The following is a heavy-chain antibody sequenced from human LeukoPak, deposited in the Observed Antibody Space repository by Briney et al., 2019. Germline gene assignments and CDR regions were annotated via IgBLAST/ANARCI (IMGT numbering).Heavy chain of an antibody. V-gene: IGHV4-59*01. CDR3: ARALGTITSKFDY. CDR2: IHYSGST. Sequence: PSETLSLTCTVSGGSISSYYWSWIRQPPGKGLEWIGYIHYSGSTNYNPSLKSRVTISVDTSNNQFSLKLSSVTAADTAVYYCARALGTITSKFDYWGQGALVTVSS. J-gene: IGHJ4*02. CDR1: GGSISSYY. D-gene: IGHD1-14*01.